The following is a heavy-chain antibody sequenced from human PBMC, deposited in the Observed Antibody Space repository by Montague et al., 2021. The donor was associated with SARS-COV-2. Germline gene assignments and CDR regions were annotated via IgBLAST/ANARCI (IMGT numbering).Heavy chain of an antibody. V-gene: IGHV3-23*01. J-gene: IGHJ4*02. CDR2: IGGSGDDT. Sequence: SLRLSCAASGFTFNHYAMSWIRQAPGKGLDCVSVIGGSGDDTNYADFVKGRFAISRDNSKNTLYLQMNSLRAEDTAIYYCAKDQVGDSVGYYSFDYWGQGTLATVSS. D-gene: IGHD3-22*01. CDR1: GFTFNHYA. CDR3: AKDQVGDSVGYYSFDY.